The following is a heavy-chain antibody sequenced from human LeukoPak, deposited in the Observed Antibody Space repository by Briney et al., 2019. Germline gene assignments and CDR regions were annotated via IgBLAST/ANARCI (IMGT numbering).Heavy chain of an antibody. CDR2: INPDGIST. CDR3: VREFRGGYFDY. Sequence: ASVKVCCTASGNTFTNYYVHWVRQAPGQGLEWLGLINPDGISTNYAQRSQGRVTMTRDTSTGTVYMELSSLISDDTALYYCVREFRGGYFDYWGQGTLGSVSS. J-gene: IGHJ4*02. D-gene: IGHD3-10*01. V-gene: IGHV1-46*01. CDR1: GNTFTNYY.